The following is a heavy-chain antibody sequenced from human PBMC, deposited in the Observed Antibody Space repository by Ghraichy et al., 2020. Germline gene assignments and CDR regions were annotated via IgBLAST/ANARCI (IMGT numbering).Heavy chain of an antibody. CDR1: GYTFTSYD. Sequence: ASVKVSCKASGYTFTSYDINWVRQATGQGLEWMGWMNPNSGNTGYAQKFQGRVTMTRNTSISTAYMELSSLRSEDTAVYYCARGGFSGYYDSSGYDYWGQGTLVTVSS. J-gene: IGHJ4*02. CDR2: MNPNSGNT. CDR3: ARGGFSGYYDSSGYDY. V-gene: IGHV1-8*01. D-gene: IGHD3-22*01.